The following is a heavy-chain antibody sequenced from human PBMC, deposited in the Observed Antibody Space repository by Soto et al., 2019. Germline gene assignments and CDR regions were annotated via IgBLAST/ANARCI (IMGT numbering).Heavy chain of an antibody. D-gene: IGHD6-6*01. CDR2: IGGSGGST. J-gene: IGHJ5*02. Sequence: PGVSQRLCCPASGLTFGSYSMSWVRQAPGKGLEWVSAIGGSGGSTYYADSVKGRFTISRDNSKNTLYLQMNSLRAEDTAVYYCAKASEYSSPNWFDPWGQGNLVTVSS. CDR3: AKASEYSSPNWFDP. V-gene: IGHV3-23*01. CDR1: GLTFGSYS.